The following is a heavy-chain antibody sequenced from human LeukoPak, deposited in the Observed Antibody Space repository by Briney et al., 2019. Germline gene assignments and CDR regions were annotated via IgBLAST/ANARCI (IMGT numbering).Heavy chain of an antibody. CDR1: GFTFSGYA. J-gene: IGHJ4*02. D-gene: IGHD6-13*01. Sequence: PGGSLRLSCAATGFTFSGYAMTWVRQAPGKGLEWVATISGPRSTTYYADSVKGRFTISRDNSQNTLYLQMNSLRAEDTAIYYCAKGLLTKTHGISWDPFDSWGQGTLVSVSS. CDR2: ISGPRSTT. V-gene: IGHV3-23*01. CDR3: AKGLLTKTHGISWDPFDS.